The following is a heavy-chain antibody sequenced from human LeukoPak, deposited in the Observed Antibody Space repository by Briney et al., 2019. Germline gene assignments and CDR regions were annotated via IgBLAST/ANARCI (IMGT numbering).Heavy chain of an antibody. D-gene: IGHD5-24*01. CDR3: ARGEIDGPDFDQ. Sequence: ASVKVSCKASGYIFTAYYMHWVRQAPGQGPEWMGWINGNSGGTNYAQKFRGRVTMTRDTSITAAYMEVSGLRSDDTAVYFCARGEIDGPDFDQWGQGTLVTVSS. J-gene: IGHJ4*02. V-gene: IGHV1-2*02. CDR1: GYIFTAYY. CDR2: INGNSGGT.